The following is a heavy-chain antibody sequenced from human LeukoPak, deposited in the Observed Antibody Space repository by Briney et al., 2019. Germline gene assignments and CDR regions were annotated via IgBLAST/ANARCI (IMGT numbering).Heavy chain of an antibody. D-gene: IGHD3-22*01. CDR3: ARHARHHYYYTSAPFVY. CDR2: IYYSGST. Sequence: SETLSFTCTASGGSISSYYWSGSRQPPEKGLEWIGYIYYSGSTNHNPSLKSRVTISVDTSKNQFSLKLSSVTAADTAVYYCARHARHHYYYTSAPFVYWGQGTLVTVSS. V-gene: IGHV4-59*08. CDR1: GGSISSYY. J-gene: IGHJ4*02.